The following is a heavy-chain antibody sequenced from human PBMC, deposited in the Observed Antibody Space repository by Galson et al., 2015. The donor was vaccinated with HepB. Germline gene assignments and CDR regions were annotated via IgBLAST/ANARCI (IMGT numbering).Heavy chain of an antibody. V-gene: IGHV1-69*04. J-gene: IGHJ5*02. CDR3: AREGYCSGGSCGPGFDP. Sequence: SVKVSCKASGGTFSSYAISWVRQAPGQGLEWMGRIIPILGIANYAQKFQGRVTITADKSTSTAYMELSSLRSEDTAVYYYAREGYCSGGSCGPGFDPWGQGTLVTVSS. CDR2: IIPILGIA. CDR1: GGTFSSYA. D-gene: IGHD2-15*01.